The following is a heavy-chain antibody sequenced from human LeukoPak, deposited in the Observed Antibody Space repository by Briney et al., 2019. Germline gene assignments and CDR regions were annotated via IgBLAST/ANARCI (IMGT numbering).Heavy chain of an antibody. CDR3: ARAMRYSSSWYDD. CDR2: IYYSGST. CDR1: GGSISSYY. V-gene: IGHV4-59*01. D-gene: IGHD6-13*01. Sequence: SETLSLTCTVSGGSISSYYWCWIRQPPGKGLEWIGYIYYSGSTNYNPSLKSRVTISVDTSKNQFSLKLSSVTAADTAVYYCARAMRYSSSWYDDWGQGTLVAVSS. J-gene: IGHJ5*02.